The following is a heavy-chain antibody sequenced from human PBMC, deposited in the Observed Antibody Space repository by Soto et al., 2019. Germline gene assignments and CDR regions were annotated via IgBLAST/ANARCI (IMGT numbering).Heavy chain of an antibody. CDR1: GYTFTSYD. Sequence: QVQLVQSGAEVKKPGASVKVSCKASGYTFTSYDINWVRQATGQGLEWMGWMNPNSGNTGYAQKFQGRVTMTRNTSICTAYMELSSLRSEDTAVYYCARLPHPPGYYYYGMDVWGQGTTVTVSS. V-gene: IGHV1-8*01. CDR2: MNPNSGNT. CDR3: ARLPHPPGYYYYGMDV. J-gene: IGHJ6*02.